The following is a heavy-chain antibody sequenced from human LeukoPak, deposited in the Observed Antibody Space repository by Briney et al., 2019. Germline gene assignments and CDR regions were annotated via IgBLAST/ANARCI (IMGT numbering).Heavy chain of an antibody. CDR1: GFTVSSNY. CDR3: ARGLSGSYAGDAFDI. CDR2: IYSGGST. V-gene: IGHV3-66*01. J-gene: IGHJ3*02. Sequence: GGSLRLSCAASGFTVSSNYMSWVRQAPGKRLEWVSVIYSGGSTYYADSVKGRFTISRDNSKNTLYLQMNSLRAEDTAVYYCARGLSGSYAGDAFDIWGQGTMVTVSS. D-gene: IGHD1-26*01.